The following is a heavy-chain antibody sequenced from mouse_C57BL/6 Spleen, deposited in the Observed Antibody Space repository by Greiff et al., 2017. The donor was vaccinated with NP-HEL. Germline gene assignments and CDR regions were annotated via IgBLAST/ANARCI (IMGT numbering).Heavy chain of an antibody. D-gene: IGHD1-1*01. CDR1: GYTFTSYW. J-gene: IGHJ2*01. V-gene: IGHV1-69*01. CDR2: IDPSDGYT. Sequence: QVQLQQPGAELVMPGASVKLSCKASGYTFTSYWMHWVKQRPGQGLEWIGEIDPSDGYTNYTQKFKGKSTLTVDKSSSTAYMQLSSLTSEDTAVDYGAEEYYGSKSPLDYWGQGTTLTVSS. CDR3: AEEYYGSKSPLDY.